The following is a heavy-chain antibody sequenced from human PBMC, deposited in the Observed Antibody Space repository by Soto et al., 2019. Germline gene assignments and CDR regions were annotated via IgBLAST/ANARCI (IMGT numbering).Heavy chain of an antibody. CDR1: DGSISSGAYD. J-gene: IGHJ5*02. Sequence: QVQLRESGPGLVKPSQTLSLTCTVSDGSISSGAYDWSWIRHPPGKGLGWIGYIYFSGDTYYNPALKGRLSISRDTSKNQFFLRLSSVTAADTAVYYCARRFVGGTYPNGFDPWGQGTLVTVSS. CDR2: IYFSGDT. D-gene: IGHD6-19*01. CDR3: ARRFVGGTYPNGFDP. V-gene: IGHV4-30-4*01.